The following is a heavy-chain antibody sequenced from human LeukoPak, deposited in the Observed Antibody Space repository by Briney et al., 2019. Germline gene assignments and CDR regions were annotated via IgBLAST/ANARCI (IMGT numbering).Heavy chain of an antibody. CDR1: GFTFSSYA. CDR2: ISYDGSNK. CDR3: ARESLGYCSGGSCYSGY. Sequence: PGGSLRLSCAASGFTFSSYAMHWVRQAPGKGLEWVAVISYDGSNKYYADSVKGRFTISRDNSKNTLYLQMNSLRAEDTAVYYCARESLGYCSGGSCYSGYWGQGTLVTVSS. V-gene: IGHV3-30-3*01. J-gene: IGHJ4*02. D-gene: IGHD2-15*01.